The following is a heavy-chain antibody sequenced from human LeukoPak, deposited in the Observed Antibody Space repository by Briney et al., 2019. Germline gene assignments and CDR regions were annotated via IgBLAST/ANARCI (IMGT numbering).Heavy chain of an antibody. Sequence: PSETLSLTCTVSGDSISTSNYYWGWVRQPPGKGLEWIGSVFYNGKTYSNAPLTSRVTMSADTSKNQFSLKLTSVTAADTAVYYCARQSRRATSDFWGQGTLVTVSS. D-gene: IGHD2-2*01. CDR3: ARQSRRATSDF. J-gene: IGHJ4*02. CDR2: VFYNGKT. V-gene: IGHV4-39*01. CDR1: GDSISTSNYY.